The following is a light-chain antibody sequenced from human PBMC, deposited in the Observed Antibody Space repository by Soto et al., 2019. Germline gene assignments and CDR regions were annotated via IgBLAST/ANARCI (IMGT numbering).Light chain of an antibody. CDR2: AAY. V-gene: IGKV1-27*01. CDR3: QKYDNAPLP. Sequence: DIQMTQAPSSLSASVGDRVTITCRARQDISTYLAWYQQKPGKVPKLLISAAYTLQSGVPPRFSGSGSGTDFTLTISSLHPEDVASYYCQKYDNAPLPFGGGTKVEIK. J-gene: IGKJ4*01. CDR1: QDISTY.